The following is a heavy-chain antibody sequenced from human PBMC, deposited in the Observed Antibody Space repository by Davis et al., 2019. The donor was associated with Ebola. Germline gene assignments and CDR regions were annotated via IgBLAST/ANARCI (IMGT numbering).Heavy chain of an antibody. D-gene: IGHD1-1*01. J-gene: IGHJ4*02. V-gene: IGHV1-18*04. CDR2: INPHNGNT. CDR1: AYTLISYG. CDR3: ARAQFPTTSDH. Sequence: SVPVPFQASAYTLISYGCTSLRQPPRQGLEWMGWINPHNGNTNYAQNVQGRVTMTTDTSTSTAYMEVGSLRSDDTAVYYCARAQFPTTSDHWGQGTLVTVSS.